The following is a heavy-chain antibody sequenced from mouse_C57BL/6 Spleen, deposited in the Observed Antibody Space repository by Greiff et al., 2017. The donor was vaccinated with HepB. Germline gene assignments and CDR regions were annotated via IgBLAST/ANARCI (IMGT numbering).Heavy chain of an antibody. CDR3: ARCYYYGSSDYFDS. D-gene: IGHD1-1*01. J-gene: IGHJ2*01. Sequence: VQLQQSGAELVRPGASVKLSCKASGYTFTDYYINWVKQRPGQGLEWIARIYPGSGNTYYNEKFKGKATLTAEKSSSTAYMQLSSLTYEDSAVYFCARCYYYGSSDYFDSWGQGTTLTVAS. V-gene: IGHV1-76*01. CDR2: IYPGSGNT. CDR1: GYTFTDYY.